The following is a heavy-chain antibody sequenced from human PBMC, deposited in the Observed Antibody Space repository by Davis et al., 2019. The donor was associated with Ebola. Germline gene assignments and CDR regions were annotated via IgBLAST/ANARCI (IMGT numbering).Heavy chain of an antibody. CDR3: TSLDVGRGR. D-gene: IGHD3-10*01. Sequence: ASVKVSCKAPEDIFTSDYIHWVRQAPGQGLEWMGIYNPSGDTKSYAQKFQGRVTMTRDMSTSTVYMELSSLRYEDTALYYCTSLDVGRGRWGQGTLVTVSS. J-gene: IGHJ4*02. V-gene: IGHV1-46*01. CDR1: EDIFTSDY. CDR2: YNPSGDTK.